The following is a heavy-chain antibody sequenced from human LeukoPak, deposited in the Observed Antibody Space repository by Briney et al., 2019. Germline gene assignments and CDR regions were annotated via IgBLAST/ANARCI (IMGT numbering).Heavy chain of an antibody. J-gene: IGHJ4*02. V-gene: IGHV1-8*01. Sequence: ASVKVSCNPSGYTFTRFDINWVRQAPEQGLEWMGWMNPNNGSTGYAQKFQGRVTMTSSASIRTAYLELRGLRSEDTAVYYCARAFYSSASGGGNYFDFWGQGTPVTVSS. CDR3: ARAFYSSASGGGNYFDF. D-gene: IGHD6-6*01. CDR1: GYTFTRFD. CDR2: MNPNNGST.